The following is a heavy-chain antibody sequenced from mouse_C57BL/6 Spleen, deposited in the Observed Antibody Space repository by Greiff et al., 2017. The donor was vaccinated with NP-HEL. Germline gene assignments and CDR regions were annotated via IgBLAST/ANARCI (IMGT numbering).Heavy chain of an antibody. CDR1: GSTFTSYW. CDR2: IDPSDSET. CDR3: ARTAYYSNFDY. V-gene: IGHV1-52*01. J-gene: IGHJ2*01. D-gene: IGHD2-5*01. Sequence: VQLQQPGAELVRPGSSVKLSCKASGSTFTSYWMHWVKQRPIQGLEWIGNIDPSDSETHYNQKFKDKATLTVDKSSSTAYMQLSSLTSEDSAVYYCARTAYYSNFDYWGQGTTLTVSS.